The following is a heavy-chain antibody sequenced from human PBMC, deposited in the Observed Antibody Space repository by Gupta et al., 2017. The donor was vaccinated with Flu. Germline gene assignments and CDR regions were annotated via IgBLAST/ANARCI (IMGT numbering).Heavy chain of an antibody. CDR3: AKGLGTSYYCDD. CDR2: IQYDGSNT. J-gene: IGHJ4*02. D-gene: IGHD6-6*01. V-gene: IGHV3-30*02. Sequence: HQAPGKGLDWLAIIQYDGSNTFYVDSVKGRFTISRDNSKNTLYLQMNSLRGEDTAVYYCAKGLGTSYYCDDWGQGTLVTVS.